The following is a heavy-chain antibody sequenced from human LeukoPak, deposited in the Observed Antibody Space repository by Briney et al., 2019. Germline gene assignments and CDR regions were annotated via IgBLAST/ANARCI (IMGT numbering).Heavy chain of an antibody. CDR1: GGSISSGGYS. J-gene: IGHJ2*01. CDR2: IYHSGST. D-gene: IGHD1-14*01. V-gene: IGHV4-30-2*01. CDR3: ARDGVEAPASEPKIKSAEGYFDL. Sequence: PSETLSLTCAVSGGSISSGGYSWSWIRQPPGKGLEWIGYIYHSGSTYYNPSLKSRVTISVDRSKNQFSLKLSSVTAADTAVYYCARDGVEAPASEPKIKSAEGYFDLWGRGTLVTVSS.